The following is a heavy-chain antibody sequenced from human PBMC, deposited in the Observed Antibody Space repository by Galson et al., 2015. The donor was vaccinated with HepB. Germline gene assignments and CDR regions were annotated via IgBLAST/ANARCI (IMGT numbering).Heavy chain of an antibody. D-gene: IGHD2-2*01. Sequence: SLRLSCAASGFTFSSYSMNWVRQAPGKGLEWVSYISSSSSTIYYADSMKGRFTISRDNAKNSLYLQMNSLRAEDTAVYYCARGCSSTSCYQGLWGQGTLVTVSS. CDR1: GFTFSSYS. CDR2: ISSSSSTI. V-gene: IGHV3-48*01. J-gene: IGHJ4*02. CDR3: ARGCSSTSCYQGL.